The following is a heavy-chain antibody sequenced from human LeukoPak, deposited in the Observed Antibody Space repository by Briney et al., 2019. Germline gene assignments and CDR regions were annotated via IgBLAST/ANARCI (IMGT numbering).Heavy chain of an antibody. V-gene: IGHV3-74*01. J-gene: IGHJ4*02. Sequence: AGSLTLSCAVSGFTFSAYWMHWVRHPPGKGLVWVSLIHSDGGTTNYADSVKGRFTISRDNAKNTVYLQMNSLRVEDTSVYYCARDIYSIAEWGQGTLVTVSS. CDR1: GFTFSAYW. CDR3: ARDIYSIAE. D-gene: IGHD1-26*01. CDR2: IHSDGGTT.